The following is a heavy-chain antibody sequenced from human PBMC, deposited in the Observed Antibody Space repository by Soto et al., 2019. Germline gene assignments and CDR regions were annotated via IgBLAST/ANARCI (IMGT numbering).Heavy chain of an antibody. D-gene: IGHD6-13*01. Sequence: SGPTLVNPTHTLTLTCTFSGFSLSTSGVGVGWIRQPPGKALEWLALIYWDDDKRYSPSLKSRLTITKDTSKNQVVLTMTNMDPVDKATYYCAHRPAAAAGIWFDPWGQGTLVTVSS. V-gene: IGHV2-5*02. CDR3: AHRPAAAAGIWFDP. CDR2: IYWDDDK. J-gene: IGHJ5*02. CDR1: GFSLSTSGVG.